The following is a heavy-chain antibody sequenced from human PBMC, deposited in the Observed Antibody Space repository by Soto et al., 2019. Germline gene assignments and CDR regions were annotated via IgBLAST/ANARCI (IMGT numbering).Heavy chain of an antibody. CDR1: GYTFTSYG. Sequence: QVQLVQSGAEVKKPGASVKVSCKASGYTFTSYGISWVRQAPGQGLEWMGWISAYNGNTNYAQKLQGRVTMTTDTSTSTAYMELRSLRSDYTAVYYCARVYPLEMATTQGFDYWGQGTLVTVSS. CDR2: ISAYNGNT. CDR3: ARVYPLEMATTQGFDY. J-gene: IGHJ4*02. V-gene: IGHV1-18*04. D-gene: IGHD5-12*01.